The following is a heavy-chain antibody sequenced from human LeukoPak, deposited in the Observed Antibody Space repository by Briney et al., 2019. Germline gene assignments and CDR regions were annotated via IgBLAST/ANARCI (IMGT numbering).Heavy chain of an antibody. V-gene: IGHV4-34*01. Sequence: AETLSLTCAVYGVPFRGYYWSWIRQPPGKGLDWIGEINHNGRTDYNPPLKSRVTISIDTSKNQFSLKLSSVTAADTGVYYCAPRGYYDSSGYYYFDNWGQGTLVTVSS. CDR1: GVPFRGYY. D-gene: IGHD3-22*01. J-gene: IGHJ4*02. CDR3: APRGYYDSSGYYYFDN. CDR2: INHNGRT.